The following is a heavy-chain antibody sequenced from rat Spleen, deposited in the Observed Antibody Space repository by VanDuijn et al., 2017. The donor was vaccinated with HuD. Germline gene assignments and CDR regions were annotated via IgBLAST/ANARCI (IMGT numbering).Heavy chain of an antibody. Sequence: EVQLVESGGGLVQPGRSLKLSCAASGFTFSNYDMAWVRQAPTKGLEWVASINYDGSNTYYRDSVKGRFTISRDNAKSTLYLQMDSLRSEDTATYYCARHRYKRTVAAVDYWGQGVMVTVSS. CDR2: INYDGSNT. J-gene: IGHJ2*01. D-gene: IGHD1-8*01. CDR3: ARHRYKRTVAAVDY. CDR1: GFTFSNYD. V-gene: IGHV5-25*01.